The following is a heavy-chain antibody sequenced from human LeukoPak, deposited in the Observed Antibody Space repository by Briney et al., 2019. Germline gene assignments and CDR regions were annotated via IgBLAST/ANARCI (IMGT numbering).Heavy chain of an antibody. CDR1: GFTFSDYY. Sequence: PGGSLRLSCAASGFTFSDYYMSWIRQAPGKGLEWVSYISSSGSTIYYADSVKGRFTISRDNAKNSLYLQMNSLRAEDTAVYYCARRVSYYDSSGYPGDAFDIWGQGTMVTVSS. V-gene: IGHV3-11*01. D-gene: IGHD3-22*01. CDR3: ARRVSYYDSSGYPGDAFDI. J-gene: IGHJ3*02. CDR2: ISSSGSTI.